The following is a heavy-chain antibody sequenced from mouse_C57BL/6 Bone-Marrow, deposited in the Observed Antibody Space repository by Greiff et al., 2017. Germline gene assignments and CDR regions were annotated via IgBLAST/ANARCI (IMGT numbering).Heavy chain of an antibody. Sequence: VQLQQSGAELVRPGASVKLSCTASGFNFTDYYMHWVKQRPEQGLEWIGWIDPGNGDTEYASKFKGKATITADTSSNTAYLQLSSLTSEDTAVYYDARGGCGNWYFDVWGTGTTVTVSA. J-gene: IGHJ1*03. CDR1: GFNFTDYY. V-gene: IGHV14-4*01. D-gene: IGHD1-1*02. CDR3: ARGGCGNWYFDV. CDR2: IDPGNGDT.